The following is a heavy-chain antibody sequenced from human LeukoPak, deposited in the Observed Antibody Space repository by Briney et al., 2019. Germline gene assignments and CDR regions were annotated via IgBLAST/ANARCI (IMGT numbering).Heavy chain of an antibody. J-gene: IGHJ3*02. CDR2: IRSKANSYAT. CDR1: GFTFSSYA. V-gene: IGHV3-73*01. D-gene: IGHD4-17*01. CDR3: ARGVSYLDYGDYHPFDI. Sequence: GGSLRLSCAASGFTFSSYAMHWVRQAPGKGLEWVGRIRSKANSYATAYAASVKGRFTISRDDSKNTAYLQMNSLKTEDTAVYYCARGVSYLDYGDYHPFDIWGQGTMVTVSS.